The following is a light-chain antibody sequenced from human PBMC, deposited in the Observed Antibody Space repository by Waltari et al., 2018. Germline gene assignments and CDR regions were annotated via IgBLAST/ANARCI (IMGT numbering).Light chain of an antibody. Sequence: HSVLTRPPSVSGVPGQPVPISCTGSISNIRACSDIHWYQQLPGTVPKLLIYTTNSRPTGVPGRFSGSKIGTSASLVITGLQTEDEADYYCQTYDSSLNGFLIFGGGTRLTV. CDR3: QTYDSSLNGFLI. J-gene: IGLJ2*01. CDR2: TTN. CDR1: ISNIRACSD. V-gene: IGLV1-40*01.